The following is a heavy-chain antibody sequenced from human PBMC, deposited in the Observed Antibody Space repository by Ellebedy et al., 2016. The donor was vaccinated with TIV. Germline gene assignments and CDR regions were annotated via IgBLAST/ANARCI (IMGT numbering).Heavy chain of an antibody. Sequence: ASVKVSXXPSGYTFTSYAMHWVRQAPGQRLEWMGWINAGNGNTKYSQKFQGRVTITRDTSASTAYMELSSLRSEDTAVYYCARWGRDGYNPPYFDYWGQGTLVTVSS. J-gene: IGHJ4*02. V-gene: IGHV1-3*01. D-gene: IGHD5-24*01. CDR3: ARWGRDGYNPPYFDY. CDR1: GYTFTSYA. CDR2: INAGNGNT.